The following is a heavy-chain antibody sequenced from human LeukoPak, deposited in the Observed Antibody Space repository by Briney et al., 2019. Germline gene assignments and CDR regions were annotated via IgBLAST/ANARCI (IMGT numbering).Heavy chain of an antibody. Sequence: SETLSLTCTVSGASIKNYYFSWMRQAPGKGLQWIGNVYYTGSINYNPSPKSRVTISVDTSKNQISLKLTSVTAADTAMYHCARVSLGTGAYFFDYWGQGTLVTVSS. CDR2: VYYTGSI. V-gene: IGHV4-59*01. CDR3: ARVSLGTGAYFFDY. D-gene: IGHD3/OR15-3a*01. J-gene: IGHJ4*02. CDR1: GASIKNYY.